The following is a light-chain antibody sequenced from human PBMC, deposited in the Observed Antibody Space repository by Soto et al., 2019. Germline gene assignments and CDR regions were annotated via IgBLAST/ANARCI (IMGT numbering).Light chain of an antibody. CDR1: QSSNW. V-gene: IGKV1-5*03. CDR2: KAS. J-gene: IGKJ1*01. Sequence: DIQLARPPSTLSACVGDRITITCRPTQSSNWLAWYQQKPGKAPKLLIFKASRLESGVPSRFSGSGSGTDITLTISSLQPDDFGTYYCQHDDTYSPMWTFGQGTKVDVK. CDR3: QHDDTYSPMWT.